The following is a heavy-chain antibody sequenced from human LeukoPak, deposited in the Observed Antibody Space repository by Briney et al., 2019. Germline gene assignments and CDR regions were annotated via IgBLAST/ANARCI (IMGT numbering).Heavy chain of an antibody. D-gene: IGHD1-26*01. V-gene: IGHV3-33*01. J-gene: IGHJ4*02. Sequence: PGGSLRLSCAASGFTFSSYGMHWVRQAPGKGLEWVAVIWYDGSNKYYADSVKGRFTISRDNAKNSLYLQMNSLRAEDTAVYYCARDQEGANFDYWGQGTLVTVSS. CDR1: GFTFSSYG. CDR2: IWYDGSNK. CDR3: ARDQEGANFDY.